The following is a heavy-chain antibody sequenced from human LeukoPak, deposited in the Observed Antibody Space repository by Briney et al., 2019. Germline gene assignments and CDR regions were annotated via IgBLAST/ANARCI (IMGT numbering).Heavy chain of an antibody. V-gene: IGHV3-48*02. CDR3: AREGYGYGPTLGY. CDR2: IXXSSXTXTX. J-gene: IGHJ4*02. D-gene: IGHD5-18*01. Sequence: PGGSLRLSCAAXGXXXXXXXXXXXXXAXXXXLXXXXXIXXSSXTXTXSXADXVRGXXXISRDNAKNSLYLQMISLRDEDTAVYYCAREGYGYGPTLGYWGQGTQVTVSS. CDR1: GXXXXXXX.